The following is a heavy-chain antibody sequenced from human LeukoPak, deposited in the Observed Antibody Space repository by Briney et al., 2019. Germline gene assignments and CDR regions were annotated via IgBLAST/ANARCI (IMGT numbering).Heavy chain of an antibody. Sequence: ASVKVSCKASGYTFTSYDINWLRQATGQGLEWMGWMNHNSGNTGYAQKLQGRVTMTRNTYISTAYMELSSLRAEDTAVYYCTRALESGTDFFDYWGQGTLVTVSS. CDR2: MNHNSGNT. CDR1: GYTFTSYD. J-gene: IGHJ4*02. CDR3: TRALESGTDFFDY. V-gene: IGHV1-8*01. D-gene: IGHD1-1*01.